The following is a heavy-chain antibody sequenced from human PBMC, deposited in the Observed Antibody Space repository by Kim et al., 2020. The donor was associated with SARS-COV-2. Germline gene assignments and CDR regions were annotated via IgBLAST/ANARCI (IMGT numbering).Heavy chain of an antibody. Sequence: GGSLRLSCTASGFTVSNNYMGWVRQAPGKGLEWLSITHTGGSTDYADSVKGRFTISRDNSKNTLYLQMNSLRAEDTAVYYCARGGAGYWDFDYWGQGTLVTVSS. CDR2: THTGGST. CDR3: ARGGAGYWDFDY. D-gene: IGHD3-9*01. V-gene: IGHV3-53*01. CDR1: GFTVSNNY. J-gene: IGHJ4*02.